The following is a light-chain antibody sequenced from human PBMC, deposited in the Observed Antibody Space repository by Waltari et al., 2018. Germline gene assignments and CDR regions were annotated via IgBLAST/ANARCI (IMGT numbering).Light chain of an antibody. Sequence: QSALTPPPSASGSEGQSVTISCSGAFKYVSWYQKHPGKAPKLLIYDVFKRPSGVTDRFSVSQSGDTATLTVSWVQFEDEAVYYCSSYAATNNLRNVFGTGTRLTVL. J-gene: IGLJ1*01. CDR1: AFKY. CDR2: DVF. V-gene: IGLV2-8*01. CDR3: SSYAATNNLRNV.